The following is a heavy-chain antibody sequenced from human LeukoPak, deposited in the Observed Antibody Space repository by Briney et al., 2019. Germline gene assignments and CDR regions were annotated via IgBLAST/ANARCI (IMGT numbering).Heavy chain of an antibody. Sequence: ASVEVSCKASGYTFTGYYMHWVRQAPGQGLEWMGRINPNSGGTNYAQKFQGRVTMTRDTSISTAYMELSRLRSDDTAVYYCARDPEGYCSSTSCYPDYWGQGTLVTVSS. D-gene: IGHD2-2*01. CDR3: ARDPEGYCSSTSCYPDY. J-gene: IGHJ4*02. V-gene: IGHV1-2*06. CDR1: GYTFTGYY. CDR2: INPNSGGT.